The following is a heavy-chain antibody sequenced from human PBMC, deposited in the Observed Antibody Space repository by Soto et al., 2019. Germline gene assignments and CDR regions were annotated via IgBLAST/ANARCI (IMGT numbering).Heavy chain of an antibody. D-gene: IGHD3-22*01. V-gene: IGHV3-23*01. CDR2: ISGSGGST. J-gene: IGHJ4*02. CDR1: GFTFSSYA. CDR3: AKKKLGVKGDYIDN. Sequence: EVQLLESGGGLVQPGGSLRLSCAASGFTFSSYAMSWVRQAPGKGLEWVSLISGSGGSTYYADSVKGRFTISRDNSKNSPYLQVNSLRGDDKAVYYCAKKKLGVKGDYIDNWGQGTLVTVSS.